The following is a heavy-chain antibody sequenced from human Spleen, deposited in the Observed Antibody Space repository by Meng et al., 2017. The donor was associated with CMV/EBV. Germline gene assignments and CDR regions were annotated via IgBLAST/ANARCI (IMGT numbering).Heavy chain of an antibody. CDR1: TGYY. CDR3: AREGRYCSGGSCYSTPFDS. D-gene: IGHD2-15*01. CDR2: INTDSDGT. J-gene: IGHJ4*02. V-gene: IGHV1-2*02. Sequence: TGYYMRGVRQAAERGLDWMGWINTDSDGTNDAQKFQGRVTMTKDTSISTAYVELSRLKSDDATVYCCAREGRYCSGGSCYSTPFDSWGQGTLVTVSS.